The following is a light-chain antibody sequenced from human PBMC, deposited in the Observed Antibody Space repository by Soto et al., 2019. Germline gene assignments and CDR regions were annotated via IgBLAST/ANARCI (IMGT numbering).Light chain of an antibody. CDR1: QSVSSSY. CDR2: GAS. Sequence: EIVLTPSPGTLSFSPGERATLSCRASQSVSSSYLAWYQQKPGQAPRLVIYGASSRATGIPDRFSGSGSGTDFTLTISRLAPEDFAVYYCQQYAGSPTFGGGTKVDIK. J-gene: IGKJ4*01. CDR3: QQYAGSPT. V-gene: IGKV3-20*01.